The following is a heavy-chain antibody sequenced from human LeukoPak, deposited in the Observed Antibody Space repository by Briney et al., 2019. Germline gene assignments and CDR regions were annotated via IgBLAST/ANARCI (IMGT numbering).Heavy chain of an antibody. CDR2: INHSGST. Sequence: GSLRLSCAASGFAFSDSWMTWIRQPPGKGLEWIGEINHSGSTNYNPSLKSRVTISVDTSKNQFSLKLSSVTAADTAVYYCARGLLRYFDWLLSHDAFDIWGQGTMVTVPS. J-gene: IGHJ3*02. CDR3: ARGLLRYFDWLLSHDAFDI. CDR1: GFAFSDSW. D-gene: IGHD3-9*01. V-gene: IGHV4-34*01.